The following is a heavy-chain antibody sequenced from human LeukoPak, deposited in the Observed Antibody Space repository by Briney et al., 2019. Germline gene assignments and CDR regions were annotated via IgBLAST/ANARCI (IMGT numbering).Heavy chain of an antibody. CDR3: ARDVRIAVDAPDY. V-gene: IGHV1-2*02. J-gene: IGHJ4*02. D-gene: IGHD6-19*01. Sequence: ASVKVSCKASGYTFTGYYLHWVRQAPGQGLEWMGWINPNTGGTNYAQKFQGRVTMTRDTSISTAYMELSRLRSDDTAVYYCARDVRIAVDAPDYWGQGSLVTVSS. CDR1: GYTFTGYY. CDR2: INPNTGGT.